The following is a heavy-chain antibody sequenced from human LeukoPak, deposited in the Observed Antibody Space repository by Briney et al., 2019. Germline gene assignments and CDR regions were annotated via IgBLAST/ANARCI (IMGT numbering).Heavy chain of an antibody. CDR3: ARDPGFSSSSVDY. Sequence: PGGSLRLSCAASGFTFSDYYMSWIRQAPGKGLEWVSYISSSGSTIYYADSVKGRFTISRDNAKNSLYLQMNSLRAEDTAVYCCARDPGFSSSSVDYWGQGTLVTVSS. J-gene: IGHJ4*02. V-gene: IGHV3-11*04. D-gene: IGHD6-13*01. CDR2: ISSSGSTI. CDR1: GFTFSDYY.